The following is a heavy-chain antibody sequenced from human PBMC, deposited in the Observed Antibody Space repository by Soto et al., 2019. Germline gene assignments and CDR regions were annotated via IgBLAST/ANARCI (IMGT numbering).Heavy chain of an antibody. CDR2: IIPILGIA. CDR3: ASGSGIAAAGFDY. D-gene: IGHD6-13*01. CDR1: GGTFSSYT. V-gene: IGHV1-69*02. J-gene: IGHJ4*02. Sequence: ASVKVSCKASGGTFSSYTISWVRQAPGQGLEWMGRIIPILGIANYAQKFQGRVTITADKSTSTAYMELSSLRSEDTAVYYCASGSGIAAAGFDYWGQGTLVTVSS.